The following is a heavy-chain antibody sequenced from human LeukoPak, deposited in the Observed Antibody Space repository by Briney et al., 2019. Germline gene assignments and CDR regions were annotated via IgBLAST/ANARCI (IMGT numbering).Heavy chain of an antibody. Sequence: PSETLSLTCTVSGGSISSGSYYWSWIRQPAGKGLEWIGRIYTSGSTNYNPSLKSRVTISVDTSKNQFSLKLSSVTAADTAVYYGVAIFGPIDYWGQGTLVTVSS. CDR3: VAIFGPIDY. J-gene: IGHJ4*02. CDR2: IYTSGST. V-gene: IGHV4-61*02. CDR1: GGSISSGSYY. D-gene: IGHD3-3*01.